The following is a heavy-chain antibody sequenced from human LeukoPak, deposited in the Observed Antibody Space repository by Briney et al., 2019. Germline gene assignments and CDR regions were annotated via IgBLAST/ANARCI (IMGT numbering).Heavy chain of an antibody. Sequence: GGSLRLSCAASGFTFSSYWMHWVRQAPGKGLVWVSRIKSDGSITTYADSVRGRFTISRDNAKDTLYMQMNSLRAEDTAVYYCAKGIESSGSYYTGFDYWGQGTLVTVSS. D-gene: IGHD1-26*01. J-gene: IGHJ4*02. CDR1: GFTFSSYW. CDR2: IKSDGSIT. V-gene: IGHV3-74*01. CDR3: AKGIESSGSYYTGFDY.